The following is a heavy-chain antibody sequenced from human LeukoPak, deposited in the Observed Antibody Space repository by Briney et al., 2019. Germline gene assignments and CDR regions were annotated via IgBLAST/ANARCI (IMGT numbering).Heavy chain of an antibody. V-gene: IGHV3-30*18. CDR3: AKDADTATIIYWYFDL. D-gene: IGHD5-18*01. CDR1: GFTLSSFG. CDR2: ISDDGSNR. Sequence: GGSLRLSCTASGFTLSSFGMHWVRQAPGKGLEWVAVISDDGSNRYYADSVKGRFTISRDNSKNTLYLQMNSLRAEDTAEYYCAKDADTATIIYWYFDLWGRGTLVTVSS. J-gene: IGHJ2*01.